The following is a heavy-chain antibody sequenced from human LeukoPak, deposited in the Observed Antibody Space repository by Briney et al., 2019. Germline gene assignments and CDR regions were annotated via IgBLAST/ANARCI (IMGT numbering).Heavy chain of an antibody. J-gene: IGHJ4*01. V-gene: IGHV1-2*02. CDR2: IYPHSGAT. CDR3: ARGRRILGGPENAGDFFDF. Sequence: ASVKVSCKASGFSFIDYYLHWVRQAPGQGLEWVGWIYPHSGATNYAQKFQGRVTMTRDTSINTAYMEVSGLRSDDTAVYYCARGRRILGGPENAGDFFDFWGQGSLVTVSS. CDR1: GFSFIDYY. D-gene: IGHD3-16*01.